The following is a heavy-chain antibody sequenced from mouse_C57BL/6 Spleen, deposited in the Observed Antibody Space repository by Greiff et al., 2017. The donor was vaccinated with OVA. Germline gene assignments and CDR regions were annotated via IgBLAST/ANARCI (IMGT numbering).Heavy chain of an antibody. CDR2: INPNNGGT. CDR1: GYTFTDYY. CDR3: ARPVVDYFDV. D-gene: IGHD1-1*01. Sequence: VQLQQSGPELVKPGASVKISCKASGYTFTDYYMNWVKQSHGKSLEWIGDINPNNGGTSYNQKFKGKATLTVDKSSSTAYMELRSLTSEDSAVYYCARPVVDYFDVWGTGTTVTVSS. V-gene: IGHV1-26*01. J-gene: IGHJ1*03.